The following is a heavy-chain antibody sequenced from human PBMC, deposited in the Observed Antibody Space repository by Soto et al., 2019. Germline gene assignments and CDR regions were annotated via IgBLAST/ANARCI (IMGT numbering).Heavy chain of an antibody. CDR3: ARDAQGAMAYFDY. CDR1: GGTFSSYT. D-gene: IGHD5-18*01. CDR2: IIPILGIA. J-gene: IGHJ4*02. Sequence: QVQLVQSGAEVKKPGSSVKVSCKASGGTFSSYTISWVRQAPGQGLEWMGRIIPILGIANYAQKFQGRVTITEDKSTGAAYMELSSLRSEDTAVYYCARDAQGAMAYFDYWGQGTLVTVSS. V-gene: IGHV1-69*08.